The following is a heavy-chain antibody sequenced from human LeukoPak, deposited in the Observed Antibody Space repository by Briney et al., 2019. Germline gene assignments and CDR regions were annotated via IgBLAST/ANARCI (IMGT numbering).Heavy chain of an antibody. D-gene: IGHD4-17*01. CDR2: INAYNGNT. CDR3: ARDPTVTPMGGAEYFQH. Sequence: ASVKVSCKASGYTFTSYGISWVRQAPGQGLEWMGWINAYNGNTNYAQKLQGRVTMTTDTSTSTAYMELRSLRSDDTAVYYCARDPTVTPMGGAEYFQHWGQGTLVTVSS. J-gene: IGHJ1*01. CDR1: GYTFTSYG. V-gene: IGHV1-18*01.